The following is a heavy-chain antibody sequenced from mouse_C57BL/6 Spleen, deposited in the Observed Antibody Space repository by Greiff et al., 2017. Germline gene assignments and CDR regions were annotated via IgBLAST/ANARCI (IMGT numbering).Heavy chain of an antibody. CDR1: GYTFTDYY. CDR3: ARGLGGYAMDY. V-gene: IGHV1-19*01. CDR2: INPYNGGT. J-gene: IGHJ4*01. Sequence: EVQLVESGPVLVKPGASVKMSCKASGYTFTDYYMNWVKQSHGKSLEWIGVINPYNGGTSYNQKFKGKATLTVDKSSSTAYMELNSLTSEDSAVYYCARGLGGYAMDYWGQGTSVTVSS. D-gene: IGHD3-3*01.